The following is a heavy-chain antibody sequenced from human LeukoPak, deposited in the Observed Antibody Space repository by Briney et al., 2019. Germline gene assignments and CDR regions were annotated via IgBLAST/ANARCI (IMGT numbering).Heavy chain of an antibody. CDR3: ARGPGSAAVSFDL. CDR2: INHSETN. CDR1: GGSFSGYY. D-gene: IGHD6-19*01. J-gene: IGHJ2*01. V-gene: IGHV4-34*01. Sequence: SETLSLTCAVYGGSFSGYYWGWIRHPPGKWLEWIGEINHSETNNYNQSLNSRITITVDTSKNQFSLKLSSVTAADAAVYYCARGPGSAAVSFDLWGRGTLVTVSS.